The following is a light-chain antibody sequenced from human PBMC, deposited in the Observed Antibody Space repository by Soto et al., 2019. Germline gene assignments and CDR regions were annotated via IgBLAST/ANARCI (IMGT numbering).Light chain of an antibody. Sequence: EIVLTQSPATLSLSPGERATLSCRASQSVRSYLAWYQQKTGQAPRLLIYDASSRATGIPARFSGSGSETEFTLTISSLEPEDFAVYYCQQRSNWPVTFGQGTRVEIK. V-gene: IGKV3-11*01. CDR1: QSVRSY. CDR2: DAS. J-gene: IGKJ1*01. CDR3: QQRSNWPVT.